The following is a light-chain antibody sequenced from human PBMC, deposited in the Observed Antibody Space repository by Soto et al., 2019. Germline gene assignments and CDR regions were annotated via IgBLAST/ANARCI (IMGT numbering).Light chain of an antibody. Sequence: DIVMTQSPDSLAVSLGERATINCKSSQSVLYSSNNKNYLAWYQQKPGQPPKLLIYWASTRESGVPDRFSGSGSGTEFTLPISSLQAEDVAVYSCQQYYSSLLTFGGGTKVELQ. CDR3: QQYYSSLLT. J-gene: IGKJ4*01. CDR2: WAS. V-gene: IGKV4-1*01. CDR1: QSVLYSSNNKNY.